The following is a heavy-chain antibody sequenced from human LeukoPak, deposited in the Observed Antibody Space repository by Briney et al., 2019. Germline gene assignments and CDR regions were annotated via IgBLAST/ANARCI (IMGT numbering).Heavy chain of an antibody. V-gene: IGHV3-23*01. Sequence: GGSLRLSCAASGFTFSDSAMNWVRQAPGKGLEWLSLINFSGGNTYYADSMKGRFTISRDNSKDTLYLQMNSLRAEDTAIYYCARDIEFSTWGLGAMVTVSS. D-gene: IGHD3-3*02. J-gene: IGHJ3*01. CDR3: ARDIEFST. CDR2: INFSGGNT. CDR1: GFTFSDSA.